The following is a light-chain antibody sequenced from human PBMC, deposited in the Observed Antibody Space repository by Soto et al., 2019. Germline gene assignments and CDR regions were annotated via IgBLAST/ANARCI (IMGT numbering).Light chain of an antibody. J-gene: IGKJ4*01. Sequence: DIQMTQAPSSLSASVGDRVTITCRARQDISTYLAWYQQKPGKVPKLLISAAYTLQSGVPPRFSGSGSGTDFTLTISSLQPEDVATYYCQKYDNAQITFGGGTKVEIK. CDR1: QDISTY. CDR2: AAY. CDR3: QKYDNAQIT. V-gene: IGKV1-27*01.